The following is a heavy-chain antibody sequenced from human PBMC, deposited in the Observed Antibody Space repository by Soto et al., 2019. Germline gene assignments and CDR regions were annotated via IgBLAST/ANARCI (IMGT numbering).Heavy chain of an antibody. D-gene: IGHD2-15*01. CDR2: INHSGST. V-gene: IGHV4-34*01. J-gene: IGHJ4*02. CDR3: ARRQGWLDFDY. CDR1: GESFSGYY. Sequence: SETLSLTCAVYGESFSGYYWSWIRQPPGKGLEWIGEINHSGSTNYNPSLKSRVTISVDTSKNQFSLKLSSVTAADTAVYYCARRQGWLDFDYWGQGTLVTVSS.